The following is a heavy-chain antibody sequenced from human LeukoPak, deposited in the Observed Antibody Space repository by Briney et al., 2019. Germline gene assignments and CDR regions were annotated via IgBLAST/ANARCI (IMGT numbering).Heavy chain of an antibody. Sequence: GGSLRLSCAASGFTFSSYAMHWVRQAPGKGLEWVAVISYDGSNKYYADSVKGRFTISRDNSKNTLYLQMNSLRAEDTAVYYCARDSPTGFYFDYWGQGTLVTVSS. D-gene: IGHD1-1*01. CDR2: ISYDGSNK. CDR3: ARDSPTGFYFDY. CDR1: GFTFSSYA. V-gene: IGHV3-30-3*01. J-gene: IGHJ4*02.